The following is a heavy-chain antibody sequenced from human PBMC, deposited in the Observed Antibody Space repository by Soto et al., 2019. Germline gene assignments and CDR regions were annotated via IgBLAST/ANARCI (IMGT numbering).Heavy chain of an antibody. J-gene: IGHJ4*02. Sequence: GGSLRLSCTASGFTFGDYAMSWFRQAPGKGLEWVGFIRSKAYGGTTEYAVSVKGRFTISRDDSKSIAYLQMNSLKTEDTAVYYCTRDRGGYRSSYCDYWGQGTLVTVSS. D-gene: IGHD6-6*01. V-gene: IGHV3-49*03. CDR1: GFTFGDYA. CDR3: TRDRGGYRSSYCDY. CDR2: IRSKAYGGTT.